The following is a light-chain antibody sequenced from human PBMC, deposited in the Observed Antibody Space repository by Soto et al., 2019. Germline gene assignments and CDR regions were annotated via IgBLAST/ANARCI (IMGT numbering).Light chain of an antibody. CDR2: CNS. J-gene: IGLJ2*01. CDR1: SSNIGAGYD. CDR3: QSYDSSLSGDVV. V-gene: IGLV1-40*01. Sequence: QSVLTQPPSVSGAPGQRVTISCTGSSSNIGAGYDVHWYQQLPGTAPKLLIYCNSNRPSGVPDRFSGSKSGTSASLAITGLQAEDEADYYCQSYDSSLSGDVVFGGGTKLTVL.